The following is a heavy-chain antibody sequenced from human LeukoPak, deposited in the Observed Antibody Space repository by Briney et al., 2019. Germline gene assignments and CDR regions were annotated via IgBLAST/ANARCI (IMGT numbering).Heavy chain of an antibody. V-gene: IGHV1-8*01. Sequence: ASVKVSCKASGYTFSTYDINWVRQAPGQGLEWLGWMNPKSGNTGVPQKLQGRLFMTRNTSITTAYIELRSLRCEDAAVYYCTRGRGWLAPFDFWGQGTRVTVSS. CDR1: GYTFSTYD. D-gene: IGHD3-22*01. CDR3: TRGRGWLAPFDF. J-gene: IGHJ4*02. CDR2: MNPKSGNT.